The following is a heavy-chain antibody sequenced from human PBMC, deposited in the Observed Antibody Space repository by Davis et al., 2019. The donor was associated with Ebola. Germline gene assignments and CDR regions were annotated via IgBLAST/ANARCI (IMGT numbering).Heavy chain of an antibody. CDR1: GYTFTCYA. CDR3: ARAAKLGGMDV. V-gene: IGHV1-3*01. J-gene: IGHJ6*02. CDR2: INAGNGYT. Sequence: AASVKVSCKASGYTFTCYALHWVRQAPGQRLEWMGWINAGNGYTKYSQNFQDRVTITRDTSASTAYMELSSLRSEDTAVYYCARAAKLGGMDVWGQGSTVTVSS. D-gene: IGHD7-27*01.